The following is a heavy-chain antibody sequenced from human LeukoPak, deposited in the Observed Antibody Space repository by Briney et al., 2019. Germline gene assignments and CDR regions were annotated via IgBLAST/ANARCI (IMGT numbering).Heavy chain of an antibody. V-gene: IGHV3-20*01. CDR2: INWNGGST. CDR1: GFTFDDHG. J-gene: IGHJ4*02. D-gene: IGHD5-18*01. Sequence: GGSLRLSCAASGFTFDDHGMNWVRQAPGKGLEWVSGINWNGGSTFYADSVKGRFTISRDNARNALYLQMNSLTAEDTALYHCARGRSYGSFDYWGQGTLVTVSS. CDR3: ARGRSYGSFDY.